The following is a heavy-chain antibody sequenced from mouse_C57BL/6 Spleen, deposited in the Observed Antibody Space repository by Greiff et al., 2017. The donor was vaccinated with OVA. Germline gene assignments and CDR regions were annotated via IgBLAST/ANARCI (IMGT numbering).Heavy chain of an antibody. V-gene: IGHV1-50*01. CDR3: ASRNYYNYAMDY. Sequence: QVQLQQPGAELLKPGASVKLSCKASGYTFTSYWMQWVKQRPGQGLEWIGEIDPSDSYTNYNQKFKGKATLTVDTSSSTAYMQLSSLTSEDSAVYYCASRNYYNYAMDYWGQGTSVTVSS. J-gene: IGHJ4*01. CDR1: GYTFTSYW. D-gene: IGHD1-1*01. CDR2: IDPSDSYT.